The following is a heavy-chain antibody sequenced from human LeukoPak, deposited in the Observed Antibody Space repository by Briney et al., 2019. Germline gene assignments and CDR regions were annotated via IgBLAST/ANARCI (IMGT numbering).Heavy chain of an antibody. CDR3: ANDQEGWDLSYYFDY. D-gene: IGHD1-26*01. J-gene: IGHJ4*02. CDR2: ITRNGAII. Sequence: GGSLRLSCAASGFTFDDYAMHWVRQLPGKGLEWVSGITRNGAIIDYADSVKGRFTISRDNAKNSLYLQMNSLRAEDTALYYCANDQEGWDLSYYFDYWGQGTLVTVSS. CDR1: GFTFDDYA. V-gene: IGHV3-9*01.